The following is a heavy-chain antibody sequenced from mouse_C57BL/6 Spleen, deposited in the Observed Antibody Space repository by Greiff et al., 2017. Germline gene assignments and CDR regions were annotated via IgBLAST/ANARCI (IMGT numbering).Heavy chain of an antibody. CDR3: GSNYGWRGSAGDY. V-gene: IGHV1-9*01. CDR2: ILPGSGST. D-gene: IGHD2-2*01. Sequence: QVQLQQSGAELMKPGASVKLSCKVTGYTFTGYWIAWVKQRPGHGLEWIGEILPGSGSTNYNEKFKGKATFTADTSSNTAYMQLSSLTTEDSAIXYWGSNYGWRGSAGDYWGQGTSVTVSS. J-gene: IGHJ4*01. CDR1: GYTFTGYW.